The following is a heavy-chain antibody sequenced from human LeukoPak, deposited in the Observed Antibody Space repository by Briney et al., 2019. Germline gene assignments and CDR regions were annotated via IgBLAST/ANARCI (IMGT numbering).Heavy chain of an antibody. J-gene: IGHJ4*02. D-gene: IGHD2-8*01. CDR3: AGTSVDCTNGVCGEIDY. V-gene: IGHV4-34*01. CDR1: GGSFSGYY. Sequence: PSETLSLTCAVYGGSFSGYYWSWIRQSPGKGLEWIGEINHSGSTNYNPSLKSRVTISVDTSKNQFSLKLSSVTAADTAVYYCAGTSVDCTNGVCGEIDYWGQGTLVTVSS. CDR2: INHSGST.